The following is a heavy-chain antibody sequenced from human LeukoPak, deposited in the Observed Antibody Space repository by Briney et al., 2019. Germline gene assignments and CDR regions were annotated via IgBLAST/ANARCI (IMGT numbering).Heavy chain of an antibody. J-gene: IGHJ4*02. Sequence: SGTLSLTCAVSGGSISSGSWWGWIRQPPGKGLEWIGEIHHSGSTNYNPSLKSRVTLSVDKSKNQLSLRLTSVTAADTAVYYCARGGDCRFDYWGQGTLVTVSS. D-gene: IGHD2-21*02. CDR2: IHHSGST. V-gene: IGHV4-4*02. CDR1: GGSISSGSW. CDR3: ARGGDCRFDY.